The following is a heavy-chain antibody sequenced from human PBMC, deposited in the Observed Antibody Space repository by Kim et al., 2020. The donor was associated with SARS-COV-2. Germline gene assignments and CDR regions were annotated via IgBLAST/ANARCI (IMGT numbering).Heavy chain of an antibody. J-gene: IGHJ5*02. V-gene: IGHV4-39*01. D-gene: IGHD6-13*01. CDR3: ARHLRQQLVRTSSYNWFDP. CDR2: IYYSGST. CDR1: GGSISSSSYY. Sequence: SETLSLTCTVSGGSISSSSYYWGWIRQPPGKGLEWIGSIYYSGSTYYNPSLKSRVTISVDTSKNQFSLKLSSVTAADTAVYYRARHLRQQLVRTSSYNWFDPWGQGTLVTVSS.